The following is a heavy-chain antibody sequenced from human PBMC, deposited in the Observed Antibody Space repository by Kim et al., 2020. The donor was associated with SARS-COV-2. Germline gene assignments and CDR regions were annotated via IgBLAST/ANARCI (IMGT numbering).Heavy chain of an antibody. Sequence: GGSLRLSCAASGFTFSNAWMSWVRQAPGKGLEWVGRIKSKTDGGTTDYAAPVKGRFTISRDDSKNTLYLQMNSLKTEDTAVYYCTTRRLTIDYYYYGMDVWGQGTTVTVSS. CDR3: TTRRLTIDYYYYGMDV. J-gene: IGHJ6*02. V-gene: IGHV3-15*01. CDR1: GFTFSNAW. D-gene: IGHD3-9*01. CDR2: IKSKTDGGTT.